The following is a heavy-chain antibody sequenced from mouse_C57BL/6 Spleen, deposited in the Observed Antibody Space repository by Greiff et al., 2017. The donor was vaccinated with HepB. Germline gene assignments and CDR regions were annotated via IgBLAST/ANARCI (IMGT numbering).Heavy chain of an antibody. CDR3: ARGGYDGDYYAMDY. J-gene: IGHJ4*01. D-gene: IGHD2-2*01. CDR2: INPNNGGT. Sequence: EVQLQQSGPELVKPGASVKISCKASGYTFTDYYMNWVKQSHGKSLEWIGDINPNNGGTSYNQKFKGKATLTVDKSSSTAYMELRSLTSEDSAVYYCARGGYDGDYYAMDYWGQGTSVTVSS. V-gene: IGHV1-26*01. CDR1: GYTFTDYY.